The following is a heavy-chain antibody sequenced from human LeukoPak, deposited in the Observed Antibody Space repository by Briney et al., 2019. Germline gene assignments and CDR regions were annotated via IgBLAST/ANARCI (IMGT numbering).Heavy chain of an antibody. CDR3: ARGPIQLWIHNAMDV. J-gene: IGHJ6*02. CDR2: IRSKAYRGTT. D-gene: IGHD5-18*01. V-gene: IGHV3-49*02. Sequence: VSWVRQAPGKGLEWVGFIRSKAYRGTTEYAASVKGRFTISRDDSASIAYLQMNSLRTQDTAVYYCARGPIQLWIHNAMDVWGQGTTVTVSS.